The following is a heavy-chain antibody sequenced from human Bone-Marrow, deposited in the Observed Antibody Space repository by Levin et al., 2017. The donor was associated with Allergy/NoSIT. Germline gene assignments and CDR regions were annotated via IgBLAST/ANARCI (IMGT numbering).Heavy chain of an antibody. Sequence: QPGGSLRLSCAASGLIFSNYAMNWVRQAPGKGLEWVSQISGSGSNTHYADSVRGRFTFSRDNSNNTVYLQMNSLRADDTAVYYCAGYDTSGYHSPFDYWGQGTLVTVSS. CDR1: GLIFSNYA. D-gene: IGHD3-22*01. J-gene: IGHJ4*02. CDR2: ISGSGSNT. CDR3: AGYDTSGYHSPFDY. V-gene: IGHV3-23*01.